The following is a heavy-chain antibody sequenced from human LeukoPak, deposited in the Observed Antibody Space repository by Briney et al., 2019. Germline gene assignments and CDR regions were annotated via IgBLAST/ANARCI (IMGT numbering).Heavy chain of an antibody. D-gene: IGHD6-13*01. V-gene: IGHV3-23*01. Sequence: GGSLRLSCVDSGFTFSTYAMSWVRQAPGKGLEWVSAISGSGGSTYYADSVKGRFTISRDNSKNTLYLQMNSLRAEDTAVYYCAKGAAAGLFFDYWGQGTLVTVSS. CDR3: AKGAAAGLFFDY. J-gene: IGHJ4*02. CDR2: ISGSGGST. CDR1: GFTFSTYA.